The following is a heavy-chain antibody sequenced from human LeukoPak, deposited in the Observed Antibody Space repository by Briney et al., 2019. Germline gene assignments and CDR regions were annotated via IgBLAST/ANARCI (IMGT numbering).Heavy chain of an antibody. V-gene: IGHV5-51*01. CDR1: GYSFTSYW. D-gene: IGHD3-10*01. CDR2: IYPGDSDT. J-gene: IGHJ3*02. Sequence: GGALKISCKGSGYSFTSYWIGWVRQLPGKGLEGMGIIYPGDSDTRYSPSFQGQVPISADKSISTAYLQWSSLKASDTAMYYCARCLAYYYGSGSYPDAFDIWGQGTMVTVSS. CDR3: ARCLAYYYGSGSYPDAFDI.